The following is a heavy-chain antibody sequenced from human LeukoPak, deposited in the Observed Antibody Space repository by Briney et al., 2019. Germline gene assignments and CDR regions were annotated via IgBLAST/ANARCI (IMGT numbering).Heavy chain of an antibody. CDR1: GYTFTKYD. J-gene: IGHJ3*02. Sequence: ASVKVTCKASGYTFTKYDISWVRQAPGQGLEWMGWISTYNGNTNHAQKLQGRVTMTTDTSTSTAYMELRSLRSDDTAVYYCARDGWFGDLDAFDIWGQGTMSSSLQ. V-gene: IGHV1-18*01. CDR3: ARDGWFGDLDAFDI. D-gene: IGHD3-10*01. CDR2: ISTYNGNT.